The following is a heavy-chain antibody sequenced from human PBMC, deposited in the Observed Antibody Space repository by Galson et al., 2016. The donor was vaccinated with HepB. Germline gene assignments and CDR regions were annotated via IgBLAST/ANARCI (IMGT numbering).Heavy chain of an antibody. CDR2: IIPIFVTT. CDR3: ARWQKFSSSWYQAYYYYYYGMDV. J-gene: IGHJ6*02. Sequence: SVKVSCKASGDSFNTYAFSWVRQAPGEGLEWMGGIIPIFVTTSYAQRFQGRVTITADESTSTVYMELSGLTSEDTAVYYCARWQKFSSSWYQAYYYYYYGMDVWGQGTTVT. CDR1: GDSFNTYA. V-gene: IGHV1-69*13. D-gene: IGHD6-13*01.